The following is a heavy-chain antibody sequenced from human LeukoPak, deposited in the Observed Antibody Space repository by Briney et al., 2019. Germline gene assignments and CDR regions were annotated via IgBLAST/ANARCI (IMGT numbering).Heavy chain of an antibody. V-gene: IGHV1-46*01. D-gene: IGHD4-17*01. CDR1: DYAFTTYG. Sequence: ASVKVSCKASDYAFTTYGISWVRQAPGQGLEWMGIINPSGGSTSYAQKFQGRVTMTRDMSTSTVYMELSSLRSEDTAVYYCARGYGDLGDWFDPWGQGTLVTVSS. CDR2: INPSGGST. CDR3: ARGYGDLGDWFDP. J-gene: IGHJ5*02.